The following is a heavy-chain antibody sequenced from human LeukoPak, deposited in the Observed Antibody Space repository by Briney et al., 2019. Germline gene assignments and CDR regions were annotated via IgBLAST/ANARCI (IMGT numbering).Heavy chain of an antibody. CDR3: ASHSSSWYLYAFDI. Sequence: PSETLSLTCTVSGGSISSYYWSWIRQPPGKGLEWIGYTYYSGSTNYNPSLKSRVTISVDTSKNQFSLKLSSVTAADTAVYYCASHSSSWYLYAFDIWGQGTMVTVSS. V-gene: IGHV4-59*01. CDR2: TYYSGST. J-gene: IGHJ3*02. D-gene: IGHD6-13*01. CDR1: GGSISSYY.